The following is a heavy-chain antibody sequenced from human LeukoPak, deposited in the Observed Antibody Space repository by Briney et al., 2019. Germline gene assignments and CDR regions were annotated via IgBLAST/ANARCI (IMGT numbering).Heavy chain of an antibody. Sequence: GGSLRLSCAASGFSVSDNHMSWVRQAPGRGLDWVSTIYSGGSIYYADSVKGRFTISRDNSKNTLYLQMNSLRVEDTAVYYCARASRVTTRLDAFDIWGQGTMVTVSS. CDR3: ARASRVTTRLDAFDI. J-gene: IGHJ3*02. V-gene: IGHV3-53*01. D-gene: IGHD2-21*02. CDR2: IYSGGSI. CDR1: GFSVSDNH.